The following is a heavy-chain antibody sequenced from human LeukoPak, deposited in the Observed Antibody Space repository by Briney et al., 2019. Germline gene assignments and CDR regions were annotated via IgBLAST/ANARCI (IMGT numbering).Heavy chain of an antibody. CDR1: GGTFSSYA. V-gene: IGHV1-69*04. CDR3: ARGYTGFGELLAY. D-gene: IGHD3-10*01. CDR2: IIPILDIA. J-gene: IGHJ4*02. Sequence: SVKVSCKASGGTFSSYAISWVRQAPGQGLEWMGRIIPILDIANYAQNFQGRVTITADKSTSTAYMGLSSLRSEDTAVYYCARGYTGFGELLAYWGQGTLVTVSS.